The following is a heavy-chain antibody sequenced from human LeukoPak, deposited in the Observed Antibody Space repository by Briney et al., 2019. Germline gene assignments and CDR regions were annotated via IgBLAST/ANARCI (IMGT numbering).Heavy chain of an antibody. CDR2: IYHSGST. D-gene: IGHD3-3*01. CDR1: GGSISSGGYS. CDR3: ARGARYDFWSGYYPSGAPPEYGMDV. J-gene: IGHJ6*02. Sequence: SETLSLTCAVSGGSISSGGYSWSWIRQPPGKGLEWIGYIYHSGSTYYNPSLKSRVTISVDRSKNQFSLKLSSVTAADTAVYYCARGARYDFWSGYYPSGAPPEYGMDVWGQGTTVTVSS. V-gene: IGHV4-30-2*01.